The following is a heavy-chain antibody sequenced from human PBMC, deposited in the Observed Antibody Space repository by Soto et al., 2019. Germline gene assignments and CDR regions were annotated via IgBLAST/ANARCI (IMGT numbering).Heavy chain of an antibody. CDR1: GGSISSYY. V-gene: IGHV4-59*01. CDR3: ARLSRITMVRGVSDNWFDP. CDR2: IYYSGST. Sequence: SETLSLTCTVSGGSISSYYWSWIRQPPGKGLEWIGYIYYSGSTNYNPSLKSRVTISVDTSKNQFSLKPSSVTAADTAVYYCARLSRITMVRGVSDNWFDPWGQGTLVTVSS. J-gene: IGHJ5*02. D-gene: IGHD3-10*01.